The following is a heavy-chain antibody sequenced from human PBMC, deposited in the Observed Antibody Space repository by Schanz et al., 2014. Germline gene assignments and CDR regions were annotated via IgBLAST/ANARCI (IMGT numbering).Heavy chain of an antibody. Sequence: QVQLLQSGAEVKKPGASVKVSCKVSGYTFTGYYMHWVRQAPGQGLEWMGMINPSGGSTTYAQKFQGRVTITADRSTSTAYMELSSLRSEDTAVYYCARGYGDSPTDFWGQGTLVTVSS. CDR2: INPSGGST. D-gene: IGHD4-17*01. CDR3: ARGYGDSPTDF. J-gene: IGHJ4*02. V-gene: IGHV1-46*01. CDR1: GYTFTGYY.